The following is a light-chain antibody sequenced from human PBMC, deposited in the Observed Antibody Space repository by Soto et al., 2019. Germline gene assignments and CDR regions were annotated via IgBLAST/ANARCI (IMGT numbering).Light chain of an antibody. J-gene: IGKJ1*01. V-gene: IGKV1-5*03. Sequence: DIQMTQSPSTLSASVGDRVSITCRASQSISSWLAWYQQKPGKAPKLLIYKASSLESGVPSRFSGSGSGTEFTITISSLQPDDFATYYCQQYENSWTFGQGTKVEIK. CDR3: QQYENSWT. CDR2: KAS. CDR1: QSISSW.